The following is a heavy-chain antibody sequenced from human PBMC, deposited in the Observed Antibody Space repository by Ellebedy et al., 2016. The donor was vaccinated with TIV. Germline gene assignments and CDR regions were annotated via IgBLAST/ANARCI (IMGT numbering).Heavy chain of an antibody. CDR2: IYYSGST. CDR1: GGSISSGGYY. J-gene: IGHJ6*03. D-gene: IGHD6-19*01. V-gene: IGHV4-31*03. Sequence: SETLSLTXTVSGGSISSGGYYWSWIRQHPGKGLEWIGYIYYSGSTYYNPSLKSRVTISVDTSKNQFSLKLSSVTAADTAVYYCARGWLGLFGYYYMDVWGKGTTVTVSS. CDR3: ARGWLGLFGYYYMDV.